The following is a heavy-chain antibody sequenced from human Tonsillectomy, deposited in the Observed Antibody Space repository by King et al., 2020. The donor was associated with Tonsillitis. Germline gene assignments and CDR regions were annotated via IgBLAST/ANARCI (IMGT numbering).Heavy chain of an antibody. CDR3: ARDRGDYYDSATYDPLYFDS. J-gene: IGHJ4*02. Sequence: MQLQESGPGLVKSSETLSLTCSVSGVSMRTTYWSWIRRPAGKGLEWIGRVYASGNTYSNPSLTIRISLSIYTSKNQFSLRLSSVTAADTAVYYCARDRGDYYDSATYDPLYFDSWGQGILVTVSS. CDR1: GVSMRTTY. V-gene: IGHV4-4*07. CDR2: VYASGNT. D-gene: IGHD3-22*01.